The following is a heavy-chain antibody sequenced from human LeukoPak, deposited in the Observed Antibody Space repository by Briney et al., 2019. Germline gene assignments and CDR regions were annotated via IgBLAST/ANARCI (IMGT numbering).Heavy chain of an antibody. Sequence: GASVKVSCKASGGTFSSYAISWVRQAPGQGLEWMGGIIPIFGTANYAQKFQGRVTITADESTSTAYMKLSSLRSEDTAVYYCARGEYYEYGMDVWGQGTTVTVSS. CDR1: GGTFSSYA. CDR2: IIPIFGTA. J-gene: IGHJ6*02. CDR3: ARGEYYEYGMDV. V-gene: IGHV1-69*13.